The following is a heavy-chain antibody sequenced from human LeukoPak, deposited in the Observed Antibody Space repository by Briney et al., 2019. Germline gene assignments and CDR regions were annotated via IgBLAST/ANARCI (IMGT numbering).Heavy chain of an antibody. J-gene: IGHJ4*02. CDR2: IYSGGST. V-gene: IGHV3-53*01. CDR3: AKQRRYCSSTSCYSGRYYFDY. Sequence: GGSLRLSCAASGFTVSSNYMSWVRQAPGKGLEWVSVIYSGGSTYYADSVKGRFTISRDNSKNTLYLQMNSLRAEDTAVYYCAKQRRYCSSTSCYSGRYYFDYWGQGTLVTVSS. CDR1: GFTVSSNY. D-gene: IGHD2-2*01.